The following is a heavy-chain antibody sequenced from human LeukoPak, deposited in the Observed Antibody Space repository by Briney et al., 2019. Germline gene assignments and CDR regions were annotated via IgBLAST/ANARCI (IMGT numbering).Heavy chain of an antibody. J-gene: IGHJ4*02. CDR2: VSGSGSST. V-gene: IGHV3-23*01. CDR3: ARDWGDYSYYVATDY. CDR1: GFTFSNYG. D-gene: IGHD4-11*01. Sequence: GGSLRLSCAASGFTFSNYGMSWVRQAPGKGPEWVSGVSGSGSSTYYADSVKGRFTIYRDNSKNTLYLQMNSLRAEDTAVYYCARDWGDYSYYVATDYWGQGTLVTVSS.